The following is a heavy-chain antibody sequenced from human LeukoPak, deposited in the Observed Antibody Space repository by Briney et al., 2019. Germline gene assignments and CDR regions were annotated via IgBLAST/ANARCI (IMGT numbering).Heavy chain of an antibody. CDR3: ARLGYYYDSGGYYFRH. V-gene: IGHV3-23*01. D-gene: IGHD3-22*01. J-gene: IGHJ1*01. CDR2: ISRSGDT. CDR1: GFILGNFV. Sequence: GGSLRLSCAASGFILGNFVLTWVRQAPGKGLEWVSSISRSGDTVHAESVKGRFTISRDISKNTLYLQMNSLRAEDTAVHYCARLGYYYDSGGYYFRHWGQGTLVTVSS.